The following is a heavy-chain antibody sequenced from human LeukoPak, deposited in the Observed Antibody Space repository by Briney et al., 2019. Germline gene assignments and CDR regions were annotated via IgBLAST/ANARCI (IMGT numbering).Heavy chain of an antibody. Sequence: GESLKISCKGSGYSFTSYWIAWVRQMPGKGLEWMGIIYPGDSDTRYSPSFQGQVTISADKSISTAYLQWSSLKASDTAMYYCARYCSGGSCYSRDAFDIWGQGTVVTVSS. CDR1: GYSFTSYW. CDR3: ARYCSGGSCYSRDAFDI. V-gene: IGHV5-51*01. D-gene: IGHD2-15*01. CDR2: IYPGDSDT. J-gene: IGHJ3*02.